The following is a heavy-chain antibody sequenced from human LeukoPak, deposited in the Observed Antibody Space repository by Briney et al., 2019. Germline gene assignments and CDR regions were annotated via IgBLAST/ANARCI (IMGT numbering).Heavy chain of an antibody. CDR1: GYTFITYG. CDR2: IDPYNGDT. V-gene: IGHV1-18*01. Sequence: GASVKVSFRASGYTFITYGIYWGRQGPGQGLEWMGWIDPYNGDTDYAQTVHGRVTMTKDPSTSTAYIELSSLRSDDTAVYYCARDKAPRYIYGLGLWGQGTLVTVSS. CDR3: ARDKAPRYIYGLGL. J-gene: IGHJ4*02. D-gene: IGHD5-18*01.